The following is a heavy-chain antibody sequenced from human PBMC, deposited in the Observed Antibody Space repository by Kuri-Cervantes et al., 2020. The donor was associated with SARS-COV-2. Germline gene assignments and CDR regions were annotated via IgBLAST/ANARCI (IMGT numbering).Heavy chain of an antibody. CDR3: ECDDGPAAIGGAWFDP. Sequence: SVKVSCNASGYTFTTYAMHWVRQAPGQGLEWMVGIIPIFGTANYAQKLQGRVTITADESTSTAYMVLSSLRSEDTDVYYCECDDGPAAIGGAWFDPWGQGTLVTVSS. CDR2: IIPIFGTA. D-gene: IGHD2-2*02. J-gene: IGHJ5*02. CDR1: GYTFTTYA. V-gene: IGHV1-69*13.